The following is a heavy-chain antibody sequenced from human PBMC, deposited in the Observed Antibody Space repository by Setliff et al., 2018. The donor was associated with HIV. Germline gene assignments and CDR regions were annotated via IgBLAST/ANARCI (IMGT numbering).Heavy chain of an antibody. J-gene: IGHJ4*02. CDR1: GYTFTSYS. CDR3: ASGSGYCKNGNCYIGVHKNPDKYYFDY. V-gene: IGHV1-46*01. D-gene: IGHD2-8*01. Sequence: SVKVSCKASGYTFTSYSMHWVRQAPGQGLEWMGIINRSGGTTNYAQKFQGRVTLTTDELMKTAYMELSSLRSEDTAVYYCASGSGYCKNGNCYIGVHKNPDKYYFDYWGQGTLVTVSS. CDR2: INRSGGTT.